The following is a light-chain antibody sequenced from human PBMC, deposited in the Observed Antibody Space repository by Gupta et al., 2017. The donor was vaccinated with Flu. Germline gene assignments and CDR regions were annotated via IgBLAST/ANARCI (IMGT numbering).Light chain of an antibody. J-gene: IGKJ1*01. CDR3: QQYASSPWT. Sequence: EIVLTQSPGTPSLSPGERATLSCRASQSLSSSHLAWCQQKPGQAPRLLIYGASNRATGVPDRFGGSGSGTDFTLTISRLEPEDFATYYCQQYASSPWTLGQGTKVEIK. V-gene: IGKV3-20*01. CDR1: QSLSSSH. CDR2: GAS.